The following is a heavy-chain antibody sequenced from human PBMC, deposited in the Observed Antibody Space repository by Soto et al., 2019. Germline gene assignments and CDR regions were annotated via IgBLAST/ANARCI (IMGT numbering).Heavy chain of an antibody. CDR3: ARDPGDRTFEN. J-gene: IGHJ4*02. CDR2: INPDSGDT. Sequence: ASVKVSCKASGYTFTAYYIHCVRQAPGQGLEWMGWINPDSGDTSYAQKFQGRVTLTRDTSFGPAYMELSSLRSDDTATYYCARDPGDRTFENWGQGTLVTVSS. V-gene: IGHV1-2*02. CDR1: GYTFTAYY. D-gene: IGHD2-21*02.